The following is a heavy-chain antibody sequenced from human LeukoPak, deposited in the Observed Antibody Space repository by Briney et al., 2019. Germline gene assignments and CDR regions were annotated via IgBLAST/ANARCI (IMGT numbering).Heavy chain of an antibody. CDR3: ARIYGDYSDFAY. D-gene: IGHD4-17*01. CDR1: GGSLSGYY. J-gene: IGHJ4*02. V-gene: IGHV4-34*01. Sequence: SETLSLTCAVYGGSLSGYYWSWIRQPPGKGLEWIGEDTHSGITNYNPSLKSRVTISEDTSKSQFSLKLSSVTAADTAVYYCARIYGDYSDFAYWGQGSPVTVSS. CDR2: DTHSGIT.